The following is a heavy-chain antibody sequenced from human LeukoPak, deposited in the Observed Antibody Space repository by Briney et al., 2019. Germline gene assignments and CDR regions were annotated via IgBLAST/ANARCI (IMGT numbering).Heavy chain of an antibody. Sequence: SETLSLTCTVSGGSISSGGYYWSWIRQPPGKGLEWIGYIYHSGSTYYNPSLKSRVTISVDTSKNQFFLKLSSVTAADTAVYYCARQGVGASRDYDYWGQGTLVTVSS. D-gene: IGHD1-26*01. CDR1: GGSISSGGYY. J-gene: IGHJ4*02. V-gene: IGHV4-30-2*01. CDR3: ARQGVGASRDYDY. CDR2: IYHSGST.